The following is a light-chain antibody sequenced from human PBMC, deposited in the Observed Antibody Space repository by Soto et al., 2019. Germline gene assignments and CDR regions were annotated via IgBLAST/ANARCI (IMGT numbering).Light chain of an antibody. CDR1: QSLSSSF. CDR2: GAS. V-gene: IGKV3-20*01. J-gene: IGKJ2*01. CDR3: QQFDGSVYT. Sequence: EMVLTQSPGTLSLSPGERATLSCRSSQSLSSSFLAWYQQKPGQAPRLLLYGASRRATGIPDRFSADPSGTDITLTISRLEPEDFAVYYCQQFDGSVYTFGQGTKLEI.